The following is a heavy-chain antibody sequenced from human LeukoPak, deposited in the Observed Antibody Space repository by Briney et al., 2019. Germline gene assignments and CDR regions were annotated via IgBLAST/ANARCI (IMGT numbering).Heavy chain of an antibody. CDR3: AKDLAIVVVTYFDY. J-gene: IGHJ4*02. CDR2: ISGSGGSA. Sequence: GGSLRLSCAASGFTFSSYAMSWVRQAPGKGLEWVSAISGSGGSAYYADSVKGRFTISRDNSKNTLYLQMNSLRAEDTAVYYCAKDLAIVVVTYFDYWGQGTLVTVSS. D-gene: IGHD2-21*02. CDR1: GFTFSSYA. V-gene: IGHV3-23*01.